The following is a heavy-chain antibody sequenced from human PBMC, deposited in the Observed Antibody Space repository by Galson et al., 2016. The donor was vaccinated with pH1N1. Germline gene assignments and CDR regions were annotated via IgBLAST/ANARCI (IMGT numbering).Heavy chain of an antibody. Sequence: SLRLSCAASGFSLSSYSMNWVRQAPGKGLEWVSYISRSVTNIYYAGSVKGRFTISRDTAKNSLYLQMDSLRLDDTAVYFCARDLGYAYGSYYYYYMDVWGKGTTVTVSS. CDR2: ISRSVTNI. J-gene: IGHJ6*03. CDR3: ARDLGYAYGSYYYYYMDV. D-gene: IGHD5-18*01. CDR1: GFSLSSYS. V-gene: IGHV3-48*04.